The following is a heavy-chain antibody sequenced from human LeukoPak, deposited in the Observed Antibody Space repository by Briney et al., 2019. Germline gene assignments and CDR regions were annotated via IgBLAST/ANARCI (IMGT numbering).Heavy chain of an antibody. CDR3: ARESGYPDY. Sequence: QSGGSLRLSCAASGFTFSSYAMHWVRQAPGKGLEYVSAISSNGGSTYYANSVKVRFTISRDNSKNTPYLQMGSLRAEDMAVYYCARESGYPDYWGQGTLVTVSS. J-gene: IGHJ4*02. CDR1: GFTFSSYA. D-gene: IGHD3-3*01. V-gene: IGHV3-64*01. CDR2: ISSNGGST.